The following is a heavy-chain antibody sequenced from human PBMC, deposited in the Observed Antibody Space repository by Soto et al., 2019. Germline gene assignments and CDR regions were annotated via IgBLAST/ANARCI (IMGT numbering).Heavy chain of an antibody. CDR1: GFTFSDCA. CDR3: AKGNTSGWYFFDY. D-gene: IGHD6-19*01. V-gene: IGHV3-23*01. J-gene: IGHJ4*02. Sequence: EVQVWESGGGLVQPGGSLRLSCEASGFTFSDCAMSWVRQAPGKGLEWVSGISGTGRSTFYADSVKDRFTIPRDNSKNTVYLQMTSLRAEDTAVYYCAKGNTSGWYFFDYWGQGTLVTVSS. CDR2: ISGTGRST.